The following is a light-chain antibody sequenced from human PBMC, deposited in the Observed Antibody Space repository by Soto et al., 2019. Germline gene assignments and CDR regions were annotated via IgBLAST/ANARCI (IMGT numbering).Light chain of an antibody. V-gene: IGLV2-23*01. CDR1: SSDVGTYNL. CDR3: CSYADSTTPHYV. Sequence: QSALTQPASVSGSPGQSITISCTGASSDVGTYNLVSWYQQHPGKAPKVMIYEGSKRPSGVSNRFSGSKSGNTASLTISGLQAEDEADYYCCSYADSTTPHYVFAFGTKVTVL. CDR2: EGS. J-gene: IGLJ1*01.